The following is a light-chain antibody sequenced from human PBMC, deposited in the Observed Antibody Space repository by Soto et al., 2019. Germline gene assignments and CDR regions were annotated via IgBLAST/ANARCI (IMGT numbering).Light chain of an antibody. V-gene: IGKV3-20*01. CDR2: GAS. J-gene: IGKJ2*01. CDR1: QSVSSDY. Sequence: EIVLTQSPDTLSLSPGERATLSCRASQSVSSDYLVWYQQKPGQAPRVLIYGASKRATGIPDRFSGSGSGTDFSLTISRLEPEDFAVYYCHQYDNAPQTYGQGTKVDI. CDR3: HQYDNAPQT.